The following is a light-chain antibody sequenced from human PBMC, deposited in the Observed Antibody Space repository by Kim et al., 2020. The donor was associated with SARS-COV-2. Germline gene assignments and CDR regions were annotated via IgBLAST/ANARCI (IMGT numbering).Light chain of an antibody. Sequence: GQPVPISCTGTSSYVGGYNYVSWYQHHPGKAPKLMIYEVNKRPSGVPDRFSGSKSGNTASLTVSGLQAEDEADYYCNSYADTNNLIFGGGTQLTVL. CDR1: SSYVGGYNY. CDR2: EVN. J-gene: IGLJ2*01. V-gene: IGLV2-8*01. CDR3: NSYADTNNLI.